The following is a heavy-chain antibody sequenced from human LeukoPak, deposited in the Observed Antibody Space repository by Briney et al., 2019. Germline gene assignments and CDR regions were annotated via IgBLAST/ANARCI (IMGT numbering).Heavy chain of an antibody. J-gene: IGHJ5*02. CDR1: GYSISSGCY. CDR3: ARVKGRLSWFDP. V-gene: IGHV4-38-2*02. Sequence: PSETLSLTCTVSGYSISSGCYWGWIRQPPGKGLEWIGSIYHSGSTYYNPSLKSRVTISVDTSKNQFSLKLSSVTAADTAVYYCARVKGRLSWFDPWGQGTLVTVSS. CDR2: IYHSGST.